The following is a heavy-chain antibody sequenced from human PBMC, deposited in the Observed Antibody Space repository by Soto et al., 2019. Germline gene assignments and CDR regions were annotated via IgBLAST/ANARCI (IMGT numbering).Heavy chain of an antibody. CDR2: IYYRGNT. CDR1: GGSINSGGYH. J-gene: IGHJ5*02. D-gene: IGHD3-3*01. V-gene: IGHV4-31*03. CDR3: ARTYDLGFRHWLDP. Sequence: SETLSLTCSVSGGSINSGGYHWTWIRQHPEKGLEWIGYIYYRGNTYYNPSLRSRLTISVDTSKNQFSLNLTSVTAADTAVYYCARTYDLGFRHWLDPCGQGTMVTV.